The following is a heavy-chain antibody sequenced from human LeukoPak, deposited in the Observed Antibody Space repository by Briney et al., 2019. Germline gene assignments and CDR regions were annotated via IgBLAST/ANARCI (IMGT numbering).Heavy chain of an antibody. CDR2: INHSGST. J-gene: IGHJ4*02. V-gene: IGHV4-34*01. CDR1: GGSFSGYY. CDR3: ERWRDYYYDSSGYYYGYYFDY. Sequence: SETLSLTCAVYGGSFSGYYWSWIRQPPGKGLEWIGEINHSGSTKYNPSLKSRVTISVDTSKNQFSLKLSSVTAADTAVYYCERWRDYYYDSSGYYYGYYFDYWGQGTLVTVSS. D-gene: IGHD3-22*01.